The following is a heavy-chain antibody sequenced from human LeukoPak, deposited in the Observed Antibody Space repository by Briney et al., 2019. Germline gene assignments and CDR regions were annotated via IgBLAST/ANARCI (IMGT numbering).Heavy chain of an antibody. J-gene: IGHJ4*02. V-gene: IGHV3-15*01. CDR3: TRIRGYSAYDFNY. D-gene: IGHD5-12*01. CDR2: IKSTTDGVTT. Sequence: PGGSLRLFCAASGFSFKYAWVSWVRQAPGKGLEWVGRIKSTTDGVTTDYAAPVKGRFTISRDDSRNTLYLQLNSLKTEDTALYYCTRIRGYSAYDFNYWGQGTLVTVSS. CDR1: GFSFKYAW.